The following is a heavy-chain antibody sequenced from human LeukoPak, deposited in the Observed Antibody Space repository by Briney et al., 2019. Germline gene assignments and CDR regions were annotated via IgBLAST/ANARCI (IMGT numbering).Heavy chain of an antibody. D-gene: IGHD2-21*02. CDR2: INGSGGST. J-gene: IGHJ4*02. V-gene: IGHV3-23*01. CDR1: GFTFSSYG. Sequence: PGGSLRLSCAASGFTFSSYGMSWVRQAPGKGLEWVSAINGSGGSTYYADSVKGRFTISRDNSKNTLYLQMNSLRAEDTAVYYCAKDGGGDLYYFDYWGQGTLVTVSS. CDR3: AKDGGGDLYYFDY.